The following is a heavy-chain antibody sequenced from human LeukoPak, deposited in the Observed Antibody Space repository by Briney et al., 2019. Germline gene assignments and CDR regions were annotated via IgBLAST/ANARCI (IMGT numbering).Heavy chain of an antibody. CDR3: ARGPTYYFDY. J-gene: IGHJ4*02. CDR1: GFTFSSYA. V-gene: IGHV3-30*04. Sequence: SGGSLRLSCAASGFTFSSYAMHWVRQAPGKGLEWMAVISYDGSNKYYADSVKGRFTISRDNSKNTLYLQMNSLRAEDTAVYYCARGPTYYFDYWGQGTLVTVSS. CDR2: ISYDGSNK.